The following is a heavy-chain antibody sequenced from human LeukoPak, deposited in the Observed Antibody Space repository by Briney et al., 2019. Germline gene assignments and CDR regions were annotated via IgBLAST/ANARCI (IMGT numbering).Heavy chain of an antibody. D-gene: IGHD3-10*01. V-gene: IGHV3-21*01. J-gene: IGHJ3*02. CDR1: GFTFSSYS. CDR2: ISSSSSYI. Sequence: GGSLRLSCAASGFTFSSYSMNWVRQAPGKGLEWVSSISSSSSYIYYADSVKGRFTISRDNAKNSLYLQMNSLRAGDTAVYYCARVSVTSGAFDIWGQGTMVTVSS. CDR3: ARVSVTSGAFDI.